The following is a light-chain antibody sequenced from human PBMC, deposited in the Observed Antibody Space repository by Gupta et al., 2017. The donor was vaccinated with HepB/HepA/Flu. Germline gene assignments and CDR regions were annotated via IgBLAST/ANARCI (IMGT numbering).Light chain of an antibody. CDR2: QDS. CDR3: QAWDSSTAV. V-gene: IGLV3-1*01. Sequence: SYELTQPPSVSVSPGQTASITCSGDKLGDKYACWYQQKPGQSPVLVIYQDSKRPSGIPDRFSGSDSGTTATLTIRGTQAVDEDYYYCQAWDSSTAVFGGGTKLTVL. J-gene: IGLJ2*01. CDR1: KLGDKY.